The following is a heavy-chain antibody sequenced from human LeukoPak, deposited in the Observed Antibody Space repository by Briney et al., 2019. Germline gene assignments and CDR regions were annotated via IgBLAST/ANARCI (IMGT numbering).Heavy chain of an antibody. Sequence: GGSLRLSCAASGFTFDDYAMHWVRQAPGKGLEWVSGISWNSGNIAYADSVKGRFTTSRDNDKNSLYLQMNSLRAEDTALYYCAKGAGYANNWYFDYWGQGTLVTVSS. J-gene: IGHJ4*02. V-gene: IGHV3-9*01. CDR3: AKGAGYANNWYFDY. CDR1: GFTFDDYA. D-gene: IGHD1-1*01. CDR2: ISWNSGNI.